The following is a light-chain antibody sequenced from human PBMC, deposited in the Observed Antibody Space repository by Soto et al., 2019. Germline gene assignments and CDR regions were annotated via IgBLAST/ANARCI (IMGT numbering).Light chain of an antibody. CDR3: QQYGSSPRT. CDR2: DAS. Sequence: EIVFTQSPGTLSFSPGERAPPPCRASQSVSSSYLAWYQQKPGQAPRLLIYDASNRATGIPARFSGSGSGTDFTLTITRLEPEDFAVYYCQQYGSSPRTFGQGTRLEIK. J-gene: IGKJ5*01. V-gene: IGKV3-20*01. CDR1: QSVSSSY.